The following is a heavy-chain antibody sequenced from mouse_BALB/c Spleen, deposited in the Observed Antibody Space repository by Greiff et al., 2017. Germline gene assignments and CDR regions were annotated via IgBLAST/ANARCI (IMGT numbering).Heavy chain of an antibody. V-gene: IGHV1-80*01. CDR2: IYPGDGDT. CDR3: ARSCGSSYWFAY. J-gene: IGHJ3*01. D-gene: IGHD1-1*01. Sequence: QVQLQQSGAELVRPGSSVKISCKASGYAFSSYWMNWVKQRPGQGLEWIGQIYPGDGDTNYNGKFKGKATLTADKSSSTAYMQLSSLTSEDSAVYFCARSCGSSYWFAYWGQGTLVTVSA. CDR1: GYAFSSYW.